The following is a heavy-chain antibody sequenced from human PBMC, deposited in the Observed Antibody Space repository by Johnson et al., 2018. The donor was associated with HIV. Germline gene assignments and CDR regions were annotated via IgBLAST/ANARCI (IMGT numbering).Heavy chain of an antibody. Sequence: VQLVESGGGLIQPGGSLRLSCAASGFSVSSNYMTWVRQATGKVLEWVSVIYSGGSLYYADSVKGRFTISRDNSKNTLHLQMNGLGVDDTAVYYCARVGLGGVPWTLDIWGQGTMVTVSS. CDR2: IYSGGSL. CDR3: ARVGLGGVPWTLDI. V-gene: IGHV3-53*01. D-gene: IGHD2-8*02. CDR1: GFSVSSNY. J-gene: IGHJ3*02.